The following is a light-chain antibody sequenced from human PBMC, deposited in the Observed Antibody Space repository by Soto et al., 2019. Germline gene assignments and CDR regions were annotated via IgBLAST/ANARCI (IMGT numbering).Light chain of an antibody. Sequence: EFVLTQSPGTLSLSPGERATLSCRASQSVSSYLAWYQQKPDQAPRLLIYGAFNRATGIPARFSGSGSGTDFTLTISSLEPEDFAVYYCQQRNIWPPVTFGQGTRLEIK. CDR3: QQRNIWPPVT. CDR2: GAF. V-gene: IGKV3-11*01. CDR1: QSVSSY. J-gene: IGKJ5*01.